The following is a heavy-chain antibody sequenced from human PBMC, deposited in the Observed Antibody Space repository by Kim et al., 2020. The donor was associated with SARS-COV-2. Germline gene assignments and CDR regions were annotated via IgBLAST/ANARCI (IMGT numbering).Heavy chain of an antibody. CDR3: AKATDFDWLLWTRLDY. J-gene: IGHJ4*02. Sequence: DSVKGRFTISRDNAKNSLYLQMNSLRAEDTALYYCAKATDFDWLLWTRLDYGGQGTLATVPS. D-gene: IGHD3-9*01. V-gene: IGHV3-9*01.